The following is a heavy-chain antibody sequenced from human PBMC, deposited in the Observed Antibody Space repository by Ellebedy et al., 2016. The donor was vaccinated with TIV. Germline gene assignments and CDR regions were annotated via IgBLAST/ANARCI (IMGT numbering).Heavy chain of an antibody. D-gene: IGHD4-23*01. CDR1: GFTFSSFV. CDR2: ISGSGGST. Sequence: GESLKISCAASGFTFSSFVMSWVRQAPGKGLEWVSAISGSGGSTYYADSVRGRCTISRDISRNTLYLQMNSLRAEDTAVYYCAKTVGGTNNILDYWGLGTQVIVSS. V-gene: IGHV3-23*01. J-gene: IGHJ4*02. CDR3: AKTVGGTNNILDY.